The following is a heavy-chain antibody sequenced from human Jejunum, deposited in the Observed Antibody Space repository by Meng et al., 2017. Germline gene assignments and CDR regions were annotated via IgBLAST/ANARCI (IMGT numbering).Heavy chain of an antibody. J-gene: IGHJ4*02. CDR2: INQSGYT. CDR1: GGSFRGYY. V-gene: IGHV4-34*01. Sequence: SETLSLTCAVYGGSFRGYYWTWIRQPPGKGLEWIGEINQSGYTNYNPSLKSRVTMSLDTPENHFSLKLSSVTAADTALYYCARKYCGSNSCHSYFAYWGQGKLV. CDR3: ARKYCGSNSCHSYFAY. D-gene: IGHD2-2*01.